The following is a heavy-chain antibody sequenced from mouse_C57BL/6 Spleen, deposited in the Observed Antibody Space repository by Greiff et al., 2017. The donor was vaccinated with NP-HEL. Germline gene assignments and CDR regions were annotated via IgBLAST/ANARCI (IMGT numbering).Heavy chain of an antibody. V-gene: IGHV5-17*01. J-gene: IGHJ4*01. Sequence: EVHLVESGGGLVKPGGSLKLSCAASGFTFSDYGMHWVRQAPEKGLEWVAYISRGSSTIYYADTVKGRFTISRDNAKHTLFLQMTSLRSEDTAMYYCAGGAYDGSGDGYGAMGYWGQGTSVTVSS. CDR2: ISRGSSTI. D-gene: IGHD2-3*01. CDR3: AGGAYDGSGDGYGAMGY. CDR1: GFTFSDYG.